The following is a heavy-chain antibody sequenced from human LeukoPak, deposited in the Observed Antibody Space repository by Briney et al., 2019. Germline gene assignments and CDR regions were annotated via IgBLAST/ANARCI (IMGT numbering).Heavy chain of an antibody. CDR2: ITGSGGNT. J-gene: IGHJ4*02. CDR1: GFTFSNYA. D-gene: IGHD3-9*01. V-gene: IGHV3-23*01. CDR3: AKWGDYDVLTGYVSDY. Sequence: GGSLRLSCAASGFTFSNYAMSWVRQAPGKGLEWVSAITGSGGNTYYADSVKGRLTISRDNSKNTVFLQMNSLRAEDTAVYYCAKWGDYDVLTGYVSDYWGQGTLVTVSS.